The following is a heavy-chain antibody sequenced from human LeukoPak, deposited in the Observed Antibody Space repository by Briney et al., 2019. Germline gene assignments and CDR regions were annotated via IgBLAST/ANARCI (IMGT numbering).Heavy chain of an antibody. D-gene: IGHD4-23*01. CDR3: AGDHQDYGANSALWY. Sequence: SETLSLTCTVSGGSISSSSYYWGWIRQPPGKGLEWIGSIYYSGSTYYNPSLKSRIIMSVDTSKNQFSLKLTSVTAADTAVYYCAGDHQDYGANSALWYWGQGTLVIVSS. V-gene: IGHV4-39*07. CDR2: IYYSGST. J-gene: IGHJ4*02. CDR1: GGSISSSSYY.